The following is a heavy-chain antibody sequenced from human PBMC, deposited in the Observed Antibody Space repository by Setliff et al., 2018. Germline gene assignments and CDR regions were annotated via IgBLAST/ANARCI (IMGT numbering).Heavy chain of an antibody. V-gene: IGHV4-38-2*01. CDR3: ARSICSGSYCSYDAYDI. D-gene: IGHD2-15*01. CDR2: VYYSGST. Sequence: SETLSLTCAVSGYSISSGYYWGWIRQPPGKGLEWIGYVYYSGSTNYNPFLKSRVTISVDTSKNQFSLKLSSVTTADTAVYYCARSICSGSYCSYDAYDIWGQGTMVTVSS. CDR1: GYSISSGYY. J-gene: IGHJ3*02.